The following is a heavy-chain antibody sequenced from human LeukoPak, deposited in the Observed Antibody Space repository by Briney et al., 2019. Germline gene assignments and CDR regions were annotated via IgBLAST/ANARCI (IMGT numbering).Heavy chain of an antibody. D-gene: IGHD2-2*01. CDR2: INHSGST. J-gene: IGHJ4*02. CDR1: GGSFSGYY. V-gene: IGHV4-34*01. Sequence: SETLSLTCAVYGGSFSGYYWSWIRQPPGKGLEWIGEINHSGSTNYNPSLKSRVTISVDTSKNQFSLKLSSVTAADTAVYYCARGRKGVVVPAAIFDYWGQGTLVTVSS. CDR3: ARGRKGVVVPAAIFDY.